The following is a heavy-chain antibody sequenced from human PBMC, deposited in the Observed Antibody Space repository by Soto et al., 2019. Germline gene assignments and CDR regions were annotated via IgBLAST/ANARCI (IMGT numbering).Heavy chain of an antibody. Sequence: SETLSLTCTVSGGSISSYYWSWIRQPPGKGLEWIGYIYYSGSTNYNPSLKSRVTISVDTSKNQFSLKLSSVTAADTAVYYCARENVAAAPNWFDPWGQGTLVTVSS. J-gene: IGHJ5*02. D-gene: IGHD6-13*01. CDR2: IYYSGST. CDR3: ARENVAAAPNWFDP. CDR1: GGSISSYY. V-gene: IGHV4-59*01.